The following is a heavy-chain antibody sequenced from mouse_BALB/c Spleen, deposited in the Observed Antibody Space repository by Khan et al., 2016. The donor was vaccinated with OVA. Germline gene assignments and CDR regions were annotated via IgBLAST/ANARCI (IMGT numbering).Heavy chain of an antibody. CDR1: GYTFTNYG. Sequence: QIQLVQSGPELKKPGETVKISCKASGYTFTNYGMNWVKQAPGKGLKWMGWINTYTGEPTYADDFKGRFAFSLETSASTAYLQLNNLKNEDTATYFCARMKPYWYFDVWGAGTTVTVSS. J-gene: IGHJ1*01. CDR2: INTYTGEP. CDR3: ARMKPYWYFDV. V-gene: IGHV9-3-1*01.